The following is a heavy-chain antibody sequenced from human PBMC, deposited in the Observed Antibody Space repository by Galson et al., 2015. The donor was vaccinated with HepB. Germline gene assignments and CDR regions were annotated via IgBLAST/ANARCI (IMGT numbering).Heavy chain of an antibody. Sequence: SLRLSCAASEFIFSNYAMHWVRQAPGKGLDWVAAISYDAINKYYADSVKGRFTISRDNSRNTLFLQMNSLRADDTAVYYCASGRSPFVVIPASIDYWGQGTLVTVSS. J-gene: IGHJ4*02. D-gene: IGHD2-2*01. CDR2: ISYDAINK. V-gene: IGHV3-30*04. CDR1: EFIFSNYA. CDR3: ASGRSPFVVIPASIDY.